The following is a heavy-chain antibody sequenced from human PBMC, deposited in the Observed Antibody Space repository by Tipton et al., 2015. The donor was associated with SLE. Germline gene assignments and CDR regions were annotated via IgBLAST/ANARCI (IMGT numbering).Heavy chain of an antibody. D-gene: IGHD3-16*01. Sequence: TLSLTCTVSGGSMGTYCWSWIRQSPEKGLEWIAFICYSGFSNYNPSLKSRVTVSLDTSKKQFSLGLNSVTAADTAVYYCARAFVVTSFYYYVDVWGKGTTVTVPS. J-gene: IGHJ6*03. V-gene: IGHV4-59*08. CDR1: GGSMGTYC. CDR2: ICYSGFS. CDR3: ARAFVVTSFYYYVDV.